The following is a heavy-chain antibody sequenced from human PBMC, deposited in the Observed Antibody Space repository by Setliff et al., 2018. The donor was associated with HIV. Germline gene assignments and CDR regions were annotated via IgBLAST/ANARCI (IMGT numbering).Heavy chain of an antibody. Sequence: PGGSLRLSCAASGFTFSSYSMNWVRQAPGKGLEWVSSISSTGSYIYYADSVKGRFTISRDNAKNSLYLQMNSLRAEDTAVYYCARDSQSYYDRSGRTAFDVWGQGTMVTVSS. CDR1: GFTFSSYS. D-gene: IGHD3-22*01. CDR2: ISSTGSYI. CDR3: ARDSQSYYDRSGRTAFDV. J-gene: IGHJ3*01. V-gene: IGHV3-21*01.